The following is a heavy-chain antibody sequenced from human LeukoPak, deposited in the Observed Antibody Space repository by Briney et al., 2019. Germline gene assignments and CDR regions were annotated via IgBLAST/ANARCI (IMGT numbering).Heavy chain of an antibody. CDR1: GYSISSGYY. J-gene: IGHJ6*04. CDR2: IYHSGST. V-gene: IGHV4-38-2*01. Sequence: SETLSLTCAVSGYSISSGYYWGWIRQPPGKGLEWIGSIYHSGSTYYNPSLKSRVTISVDTSKNQFSLKLSSVTAADTAVYYCARGRIVVVPAAPRDYYGMDVWGKGTTVTVSS. CDR3: ARGRIVVVPAAPRDYYGMDV. D-gene: IGHD2-2*01.